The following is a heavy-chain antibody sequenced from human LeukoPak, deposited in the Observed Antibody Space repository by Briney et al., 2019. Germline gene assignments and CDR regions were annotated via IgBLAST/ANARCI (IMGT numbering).Heavy chain of an antibody. V-gene: IGHV3-7*03. CDR2: IKQDGSEK. CDR3: ARAPYCIGGSCRFDY. J-gene: IGHJ4*02. Sequence: PGGSLRLSCAVSGFTSSSYWMSWVRQAPGKGLEWVANIKQDGSEKYYVDSVKGLFTISRDNAKNSLYLQMNSLRAEDTAVYYCARAPYCIGGSCRFDYWGQGTLVTVSS. CDR1: GFTSSSYW. D-gene: IGHD2-15*01.